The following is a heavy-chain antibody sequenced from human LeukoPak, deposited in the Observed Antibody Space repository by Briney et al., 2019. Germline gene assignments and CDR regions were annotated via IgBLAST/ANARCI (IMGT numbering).Heavy chain of an antibody. CDR1: GFTFSSYA. J-gene: IGHJ4*02. Sequence: PGRSLRLSCAASGFTFSSYAMYWVRQAPGKGLEWVAVISYDGINKYYADSVKGRFTISRDNSKNTLYLQMNSLRAEDTAVYYCARGYSSSSWSLFDYWGQGTLVTVSS. CDR3: ARGYSSSSWSLFDY. CDR2: ISYDGINK. D-gene: IGHD6-6*01. V-gene: IGHV3-30-3*01.